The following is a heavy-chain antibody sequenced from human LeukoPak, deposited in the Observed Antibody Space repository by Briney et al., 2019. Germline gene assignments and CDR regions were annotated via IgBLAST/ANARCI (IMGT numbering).Heavy chain of an antibody. CDR1: GYTFTGYY. Sequence: GASVKVSCKASGYTFTGYYMHWVRQAPGQGLEWMGRIIPILGIANYAQKFQGRVTITADKSTSTAYMELSSLRSEDTAVYHCARGGYCSSTSCYALDYWGQGTLVTVSS. J-gene: IGHJ4*02. D-gene: IGHD2-2*01. CDR3: ARGGYCSSTSCYALDY. CDR2: IIPILGIA. V-gene: IGHV1-69*02.